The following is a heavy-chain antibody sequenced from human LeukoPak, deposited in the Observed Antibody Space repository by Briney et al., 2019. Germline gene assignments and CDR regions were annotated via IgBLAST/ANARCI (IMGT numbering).Heavy chain of an antibody. CDR2: MNPNSGNT. Sequence: ASVEVSCKASGYTFTSYDINWVRQATGQGLEWMGWMNPNSGNTGYAQKFQGRVTMTRNTSISTAYMELSSLRSEDTAVYYCARDSWFGEFGNNWFDPWGQGTLVTVSS. CDR3: ARDSWFGEFGNNWFDP. V-gene: IGHV1-8*01. CDR1: GYTFTSYD. J-gene: IGHJ5*02. D-gene: IGHD3-10*01.